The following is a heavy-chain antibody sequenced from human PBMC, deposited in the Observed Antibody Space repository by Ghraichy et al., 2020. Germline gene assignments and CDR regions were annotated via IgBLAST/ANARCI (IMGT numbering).Heavy chain of an antibody. CDR3: TTEGGSIVGAGY. J-gene: IGHJ4*02. V-gene: IGHV3-15*01. CDR2: VKREIDGVTT. D-gene: IGHD1-26*01. CDR1: GFIFSSAW. Sequence: GGSLRLSCAASGFIFSSAWMSWVRQAPGKGLEWVGRVKREIDGVTTDYAAPVKGRFIISRDDSKDTLYLQMNSLKIEDTAVYFCTTEGGSIVGAGYWGQGTLVTVSS.